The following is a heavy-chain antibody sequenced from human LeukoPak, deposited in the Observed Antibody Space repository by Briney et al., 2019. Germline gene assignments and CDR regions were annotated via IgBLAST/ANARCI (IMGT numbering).Heavy chain of an antibody. V-gene: IGHV3-49*03. CDR3: TGGLLVVPAAIPLGDY. CDR1: GFTFGDYA. D-gene: IGHD2-2*01. J-gene: IGHJ4*02. Sequence: GGPLRLSCTASGFTFGDYAMSWFRQAPGKGLEWVGFIRSKAYGGTTEYAASVKGRFTISRDDSKSIAYLQMNSLKTEDTAVYYCTGGLLVVPAAIPLGDYWGQGTLVTVSS. CDR2: IRSKAYGGTT.